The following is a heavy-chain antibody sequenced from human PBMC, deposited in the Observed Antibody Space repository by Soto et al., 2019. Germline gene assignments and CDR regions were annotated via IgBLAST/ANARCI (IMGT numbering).Heavy chain of an antibody. CDR2: IIPIFGTA. D-gene: IGHD3-22*01. CDR1: GGTFSSYA. V-gene: IGHV1-69*13. Sequence: ASVKVSCKASGGTFSSYAISWLRQAPGQGLEWMGGIIPIFGTANYAQKFQGRVTITADESTSTAYMELSSLRSEDTAVYYCARHFYDSSGYYPFDYWGQGTLVTVSS. CDR3: ARHFYDSSGYYPFDY. J-gene: IGHJ4*02.